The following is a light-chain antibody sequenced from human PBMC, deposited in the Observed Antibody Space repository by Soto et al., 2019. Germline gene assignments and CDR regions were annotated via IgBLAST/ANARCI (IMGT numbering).Light chain of an antibody. Sequence: QSALTQPRSVSGSPGQSVTISCTGTSSDVGGYNYVSWYQQHPGKAPKLMIYDVSKRPSGVPDRFSGSKSGNTASLTISGLQAEDVADYYCCSYAGSYTFDVFGTGTKLTVL. CDR1: SSDVGGYNY. CDR3: CSYAGSYTFDV. V-gene: IGLV2-11*01. CDR2: DVS. J-gene: IGLJ1*01.